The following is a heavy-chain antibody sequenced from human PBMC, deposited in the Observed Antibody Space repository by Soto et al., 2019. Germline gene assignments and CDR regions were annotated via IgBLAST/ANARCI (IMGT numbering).Heavy chain of an antibody. CDR3: ARVLVSSSSIYYYGMDV. Sequence: QVQLVQSGAEVKKPGASMKVSCKASGYTFTSYAMHWVRQAPGQRLEWMGWINAGNGNTKYSQKFQGRVTITRDTSASTAYMELSSLRSEDTAVYYCARVLVSSSSIYYYGMDVWGQGTTVTVSS. J-gene: IGHJ6*02. CDR2: INAGNGNT. D-gene: IGHD6-6*01. V-gene: IGHV1-3*01. CDR1: GYTFTSYA.